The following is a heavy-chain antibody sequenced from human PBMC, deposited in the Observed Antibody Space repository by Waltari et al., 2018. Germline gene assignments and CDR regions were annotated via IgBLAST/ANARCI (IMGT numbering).Heavy chain of an antibody. CDR3: ARGRSVLRYFDWLTFFDY. J-gene: IGHJ4*02. D-gene: IGHD3-9*01. V-gene: IGHV4-39*07. CDR1: GGSIRSSSYY. CDR2: IYYSGST. Sequence: QLQLQESGPGLVKPSETLSLTCTVSGGSIRSSSYYWGWIRQPPGKGLEWIGSIYYSGSTYYNPSLKSRVTISVDTSKNQFSLKLSSVTAADTAVYYCARGRSVLRYFDWLTFFDYWGQGTLVTVSS.